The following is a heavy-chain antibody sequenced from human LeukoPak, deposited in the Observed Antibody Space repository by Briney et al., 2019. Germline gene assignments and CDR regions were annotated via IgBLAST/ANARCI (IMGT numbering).Heavy chain of an antibody. V-gene: IGHV1-3*02. CDR2: SNTGNGNT. CDR3: ARGYYDSSGYYYFDY. J-gene: IGHJ4*02. Sequence: ASVKVSCKASGYTFTSYAMHWVRQAPGQRLEWMGWSNTGNGNTKYSQEFQGRVTITRDTSASTAYMELSSLRSEDMAVYYCARGYYDSSGYYYFDYWGQGTLVTVSS. D-gene: IGHD3-22*01. CDR1: GYTFTSYA.